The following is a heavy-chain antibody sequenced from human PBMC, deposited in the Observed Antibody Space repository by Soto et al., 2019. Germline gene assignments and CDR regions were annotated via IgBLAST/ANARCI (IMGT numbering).Heavy chain of an antibody. CDR2: INPNSGGT. CDR1: GYTFTGYY. CDR3: ARPYYYYYGMDV. J-gene: IGHJ6*02. Sequence: ASVKVSCKASGYTFTGYYMHWVRQAPGQGLEWMGWINPNSGGTNYAQKFQGRVTMTRDTSISTAYMELSRLRSDDTAVYYCARPYYYYYGMDVWGQGTTVTVSS. V-gene: IGHV1-2*02.